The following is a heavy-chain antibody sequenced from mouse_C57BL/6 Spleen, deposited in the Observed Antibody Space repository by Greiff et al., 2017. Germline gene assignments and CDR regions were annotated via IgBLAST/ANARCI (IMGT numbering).Heavy chain of an antibody. Sequence: EVQGVESGGGLVQSGRSLRLSCATSGFTFSDFYMEWVRQAPGKGLEWIAASRNKANDYTTEYSASVKGRFIVSRDTSQSILYLQMNALRAEDTAIYYCARSYDYDFAYWGQGTLVTVSA. J-gene: IGHJ3*01. CDR3: ARSYDYDFAY. CDR1: GFTFSDFY. V-gene: IGHV7-1*01. D-gene: IGHD2-4*01. CDR2: SRNKANDYTT.